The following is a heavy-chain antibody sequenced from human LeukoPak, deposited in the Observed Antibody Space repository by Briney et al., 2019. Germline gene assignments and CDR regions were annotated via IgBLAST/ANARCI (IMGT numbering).Heavy chain of an antibody. V-gene: IGHV4-28*03. D-gene: IGHD1-26*01. CDR1: GYSISSSNW. CDR3: ARAGPTTAVDAFDI. J-gene: IGHJ3*02. Sequence: KASETLSLTCAISGYSISSSNWWGWIRQPPGKGLEWIGYIYYSGSTYYNPSLESRVTMSLDTSKNQISLNLSSVTAVDTAVYYCARAGPTTAVDAFDIWGLGTKVTVSS. CDR2: IYYSGST.